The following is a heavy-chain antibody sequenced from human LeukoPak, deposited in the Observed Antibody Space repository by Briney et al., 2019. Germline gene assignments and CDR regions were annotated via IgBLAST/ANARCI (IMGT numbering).Heavy chain of an antibody. J-gene: IGHJ5*02. V-gene: IGHV1-46*01. CDR1: GYTFTSYY. Sequence: GASVKVSCKASGYTFTSYYMHWVRQAPGQGLEWMGIINPSGGSTSYAQKFQGRVTMTRDTSTSTVYMELSSLRSEDTAVYYCARGPTRYNWNDHWFDPWGQGTLVTVSS. D-gene: IGHD1-20*01. CDR2: INPSGGST. CDR3: ARGPTRYNWNDHWFDP.